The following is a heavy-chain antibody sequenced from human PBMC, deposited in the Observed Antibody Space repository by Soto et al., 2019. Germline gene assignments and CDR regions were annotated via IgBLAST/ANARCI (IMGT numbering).Heavy chain of an antibody. J-gene: IGHJ4*02. CDR1: GFTFTTFW. CDR3: ARDGHRSGWPYDY. D-gene: IGHD6-19*01. CDR2: INQDGTEK. Sequence: EVQLVDSGGGLVQPGGSLGLSCGASGFTFTTFWMSWVRQAPGKGLEWVASINQDGTEKQYVDSVKGRFTVSGDNAKNSLYLQMNSLRVEDTAVYYCARDGHRSGWPYDYWGQGILVTVSS. V-gene: IGHV3-7*01.